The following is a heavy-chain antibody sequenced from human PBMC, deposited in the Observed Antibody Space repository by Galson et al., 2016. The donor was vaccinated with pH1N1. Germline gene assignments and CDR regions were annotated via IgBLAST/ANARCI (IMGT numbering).Heavy chain of an antibody. CDR3: ARESLEWLIISGHRVQLNWFGP. Sequence: LSLTCTVSGGSITSDSDFWTWIRQPAGKGLEWIGRVSGTGSTNYNPSLKSRVTISIDTSKSQFSLEMASVTAADTAVYFCARESLEWLIISGHRVQLNWFGPWGQGTLVTVSS. J-gene: IGHJ5*02. D-gene: IGHD3-3*01. CDR2: VSGTGST. CDR1: GGSITSDSDF. V-gene: IGHV4-61*02.